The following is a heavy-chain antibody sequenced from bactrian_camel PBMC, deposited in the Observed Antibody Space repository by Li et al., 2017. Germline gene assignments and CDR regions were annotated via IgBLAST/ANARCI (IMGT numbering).Heavy chain of an antibody. V-gene: IGHV3S1*01. CDR1: GFTFSSSW. CDR3: AAIVLGSWSKAFGY. CDR2: STSVAGTT. Sequence: VQLVESGGGLVQPGGSLRLSCAASGFTFSSSWMYWVRQAPGKGLEWVSTSTSVAGTTFYADSVKGRFTISRDNAKNTLYLQVNSLKTEDSAVYYCAAIVLGSWSKAFGYWGQGTQVTVS. J-gene: IGHJ6*01. D-gene: IGHD6*01.